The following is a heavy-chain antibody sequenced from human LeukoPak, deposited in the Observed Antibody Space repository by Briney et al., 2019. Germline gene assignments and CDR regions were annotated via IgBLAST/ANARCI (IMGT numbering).Heavy chain of an antibody. D-gene: IGHD4-23*01. CDR2: IYYSGST. Sequence: SETLSLTCTVSGGSISSYYWSWIRQPPGKGLEWIGYIYYSGSTNYNPSLKSRVTISVDTSKNQFSLKLSSVTAADTAVYYCARQPVTVGFVYWGQGTLVTVSS. V-gene: IGHV4-59*08. J-gene: IGHJ4*02. CDR3: ARQPVTVGFVY. CDR1: GGSISSYY.